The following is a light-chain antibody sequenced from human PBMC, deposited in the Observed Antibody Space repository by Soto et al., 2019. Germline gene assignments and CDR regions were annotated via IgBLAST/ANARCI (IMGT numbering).Light chain of an antibody. CDR2: NVN. CDR1: SSDVGSYDY. V-gene: IGLV2-11*01. CDR3: FSYTSRAPYVV. Sequence: QSALIQPPSVSGSPGQSVTISCTGTSSDVGSYDYVSWYQQHPGTVPKPMIYNVNTRPSGVPDRFSGSKSGNTASMTISGLQAEDEADYQWFSYTSRAPYVVFGRGTKLTVL. J-gene: IGLJ2*01.